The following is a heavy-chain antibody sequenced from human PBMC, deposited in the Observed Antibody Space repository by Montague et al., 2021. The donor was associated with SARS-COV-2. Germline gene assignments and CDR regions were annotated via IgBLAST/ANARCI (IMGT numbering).Heavy chain of an antibody. Sequence: SDTLSLTCSVSSRSIISSGYYWGWIRQPPGKELEWIGNIYYSGTTYYNPSVQSRGTISVDTSKNHLSLRLSSVTAADTAVYFCARGMIRGVTTPFDYWGQGSQVTVSS. J-gene: IGHJ4*02. D-gene: IGHD3-10*01. CDR1: SRSIISSGYY. CDR2: IYYSGTT. CDR3: ARGMIRGVTTPFDY. V-gene: IGHV4-39*02.